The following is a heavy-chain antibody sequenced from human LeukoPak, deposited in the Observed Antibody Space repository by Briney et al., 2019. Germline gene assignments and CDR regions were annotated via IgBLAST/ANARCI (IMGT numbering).Heavy chain of an antibody. D-gene: IGHD6-6*01. J-gene: IGHJ6*03. Sequence: SETLSLTCTVSGGSISSYYWSWIRQPAGKGLEWIGRIYTSGSTNYNPSLKSRVTISVDTSKNQFSLKLSSVTAADTAVYYCARGRMAARYYYYYMDVWGKGTTVTVSS. CDR1: GGSISSYY. CDR3: ARGRMAARYYYYYMDV. V-gene: IGHV4-4*07. CDR2: IYTSGST.